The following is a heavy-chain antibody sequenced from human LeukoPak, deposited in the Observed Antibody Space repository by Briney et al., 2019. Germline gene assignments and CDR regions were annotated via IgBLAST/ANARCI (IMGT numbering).Heavy chain of an antibody. CDR1: GFTFSSYG. CDR2: IRHDGNHK. Sequence: GGSLRLSCAASGFTFSSYGMHWVRQAPGKGLEWVAFIRHDGNHKNCADSVKGRFTISRDNSKSTLSLQMNSLRAEDTAVYYCAKDKNDYGDYYYMDVWGKGTTVTVSS. CDR3: AKDKNDYGDYYYMDV. V-gene: IGHV3-30*02. D-gene: IGHD4-17*01. J-gene: IGHJ6*03.